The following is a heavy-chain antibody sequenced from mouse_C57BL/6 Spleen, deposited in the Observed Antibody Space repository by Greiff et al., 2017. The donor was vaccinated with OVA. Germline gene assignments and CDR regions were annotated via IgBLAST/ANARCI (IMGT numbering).Heavy chain of an antibody. D-gene: IGHD4-1*01. CDR1: GFTFSSYA. CDR3: ARDQLTGTSPFAY. V-gene: IGHV5-4*01. CDR2: ISDGGSYT. Sequence: EVMLVESGGGLVKPGGSLKLSCAASGFTFSSYAMSWVRQTPEKRLEWVATISDGGSYTYYPDNVKGRFTISRDNAKNNLYLQMSHLKSEDTAMYYCARDQLTGTSPFAYWGQGTLVTVSA. J-gene: IGHJ3*01.